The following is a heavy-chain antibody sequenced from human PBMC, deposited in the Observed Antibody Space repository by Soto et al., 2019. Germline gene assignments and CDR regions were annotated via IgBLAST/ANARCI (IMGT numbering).Heavy chain of an antibody. CDR2: LNAGNSNR. J-gene: IGHJ3*02. V-gene: IGHV1-3*01. CDR3: ARGYDFVWGSYRSDAFDI. CDR1: GYTFTNNA. D-gene: IGHD3-16*02. Sequence: GASVKVSCKASGYTFTNNAIHWVRQAPGQRLEWLGWLNAGNSNREYSQKFQGRIIMTKDTSASTAYMELSSLISEDTAVYYCARGYDFVWGSYRSDAFDIWGQGTMVTV.